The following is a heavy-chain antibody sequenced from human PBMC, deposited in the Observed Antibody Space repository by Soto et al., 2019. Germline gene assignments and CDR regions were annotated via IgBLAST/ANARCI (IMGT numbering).Heavy chain of an antibody. CDR1: GFTFSRDG. J-gene: IGHJ4*02. D-gene: IGHD4-17*01. CDR2: ITDNGGST. CDR3: AKERATTTAFDY. Sequence: EVHLLESGGGLVQAGGSLRLSCAASGFTFSRDGMSWVRQAPGKGLEWVSLITDNGGSTYYADSVKGRFTISRDNTKNTLFLQMNSLRAEDTAVYYCAKERATTTAFDYWGQGALVTVSS. V-gene: IGHV3-23*01.